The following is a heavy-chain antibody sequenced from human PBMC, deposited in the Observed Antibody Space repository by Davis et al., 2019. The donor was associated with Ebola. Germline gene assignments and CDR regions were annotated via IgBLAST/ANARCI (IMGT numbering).Heavy chain of an antibody. J-gene: IGHJ4*02. Sequence: GGSLRLSCAASGFTFSSYAMHWVRQAPGKGLEWVANIKQDGSEKYYVDSVKGRFTISRDNAKNSLYLQMNSLRAEDTAVYYCARFIYGIVGWGQGTLVTVSS. CDR2: IKQDGSEK. V-gene: IGHV3-7*03. CDR1: GFTFSSYA. D-gene: IGHD1-26*01. CDR3: ARFIYGIVG.